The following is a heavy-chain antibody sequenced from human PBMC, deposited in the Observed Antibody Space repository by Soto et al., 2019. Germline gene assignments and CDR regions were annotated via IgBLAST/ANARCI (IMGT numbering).Heavy chain of an antibody. CDR2: IYYSGST. Sequence: QVQLQESGPGLVKPSQTLSLTCTVSGGSISSGDDFWTWIRQPPGKGLEWIGYIYYSGSTYYNPYLKSRLTMSLDTSKNQFSLKLSSVTAADTAVYYCARDRAKWKDYYYYGMDVWGQGTTVTVSS. V-gene: IGHV4-30-4*01. D-gene: IGHD1-20*01. CDR3: ARDRAKWKDYYYYGMDV. CDR1: GGSISSGDDF. J-gene: IGHJ6*02.